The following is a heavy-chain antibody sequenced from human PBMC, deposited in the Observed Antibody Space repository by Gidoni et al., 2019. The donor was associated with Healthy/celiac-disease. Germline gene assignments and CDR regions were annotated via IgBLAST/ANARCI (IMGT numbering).Heavy chain of an antibody. CDR1: GFTFDDYA. CDR2: ISWDGGST. CDR3: AKDWGYGGNSPYYFDY. Sequence: EVQLVESGGVVVQPGGSLRLSCAASGFTFDDYAMHWVRQAPGKGLEWFSLISWDGGSTYYADSVKCRFTISRDNSKNSLYLQMNSLRAEDTALYYCAKDWGYGGNSPYYFDYWGQGTLVTVSS. V-gene: IGHV3-43D*03. J-gene: IGHJ4*02. D-gene: IGHD4-17*01.